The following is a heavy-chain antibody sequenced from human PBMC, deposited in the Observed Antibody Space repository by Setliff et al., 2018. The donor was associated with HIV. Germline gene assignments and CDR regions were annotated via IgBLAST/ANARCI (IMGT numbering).Heavy chain of an antibody. CDR2: IRYDGSNK. CDR1: GFTFSSYG. CDR3: AKAPEVY. J-gene: IGHJ4*02. Sequence: GESLKISCAASGFTFSSYGMHWVRQAPGKGLEWVAFIRYDGSNKYYADSVKGRFTISRDNSKNTLYLQMNSLRAEDTAVYYCAKAPEVYWGQGTLVTVSS. V-gene: IGHV3-30*02.